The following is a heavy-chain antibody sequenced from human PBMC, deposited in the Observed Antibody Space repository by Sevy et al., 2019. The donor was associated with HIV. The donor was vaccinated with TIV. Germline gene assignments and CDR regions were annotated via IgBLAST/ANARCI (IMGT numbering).Heavy chain of an antibody. CDR2: ISNDGSNK. Sequence: GGSLRLSCAASGFTFSSYAMHWVRQAPGKGLEWVAVISNDGSNKYYADSVKGRFTISRDNSKNTLYLQMNSLRAEETAVYYCARDLFSLAVAGTLGYWGQGTLVTVSS. V-gene: IGHV3-30-3*01. D-gene: IGHD6-19*01. J-gene: IGHJ4*02. CDR1: GFTFSSYA. CDR3: ARDLFSLAVAGTLGY.